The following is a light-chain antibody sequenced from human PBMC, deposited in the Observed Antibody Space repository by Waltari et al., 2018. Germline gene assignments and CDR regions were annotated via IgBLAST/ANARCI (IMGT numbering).Light chain of an antibody. Sequence: SYELTQPSSVSVSPGQTARITCSGDVLAKKYARWFRQKPDQPPVLVIYKDSERPSGIPERFSGSSSGTTVTLTISGAQVEDEADYYCYSEADNHRVFGGGTQLSVL. J-gene: IGLJ3*02. V-gene: IGLV3-27*01. CDR3: YSEADNHRV. CDR1: VLAKKY. CDR2: KDS.